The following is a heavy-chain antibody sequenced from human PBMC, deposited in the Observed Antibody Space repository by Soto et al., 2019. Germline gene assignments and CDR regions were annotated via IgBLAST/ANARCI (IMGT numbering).Heavy chain of an antibody. CDR3: ARHNGSITWYSIDY. CDR2: IYDSGRT. CDR1: GGSFSSYY. V-gene: IGHV4-59*08. J-gene: IGHJ4*02. Sequence: QVQLQESGPGLVKPSETLSLTCTVSGGSFSSYYWSWIRQPPGKGLEWIGYIYDSGRTKYNPSLKSRVTTSKDTSKNQFSLKLSSVTAADTALYYCARHNGSITWYSIDYWGQGNLVTVSS. D-gene: IGHD3-3*02.